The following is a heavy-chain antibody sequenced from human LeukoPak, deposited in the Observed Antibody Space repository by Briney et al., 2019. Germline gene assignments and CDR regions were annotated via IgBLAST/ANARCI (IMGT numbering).Heavy chain of an antibody. D-gene: IGHD5-18*01. CDR2: INPNSGGT. V-gene: IGHV1-2*02. Sequence: ASVEVSCKASGYTFTVYYMHWVRQAPGQGLEWMGWINPNSGGTNYAQKFQGRVTMTRDTSISAAYMELSRLRSDDTAVYYCARDLRARGYTDYWGQGTLVTVSS. CDR1: GYTFTVYY. CDR3: ARDLRARGYTDY. J-gene: IGHJ4*02.